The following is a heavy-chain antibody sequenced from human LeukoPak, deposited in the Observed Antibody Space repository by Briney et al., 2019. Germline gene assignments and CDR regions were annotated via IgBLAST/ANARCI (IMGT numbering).Heavy chain of an antibody. CDR1: GFTFSSYS. CDR3: ARGIAAAGLPFDY. V-gene: IGHV3-21*01. J-gene: IGHJ4*02. D-gene: IGHD6-13*01. Sequence: GGSLRLSCAASGFTFSSYSMNWVRQAPGKGLEWVSSISSSSSYIYYADSVKGRFTISRDNAKNSLYLQMNSLRAEDTAVYYCARGIAAAGLPFDYWGQGTLVTVSS. CDR2: ISSSSSYI.